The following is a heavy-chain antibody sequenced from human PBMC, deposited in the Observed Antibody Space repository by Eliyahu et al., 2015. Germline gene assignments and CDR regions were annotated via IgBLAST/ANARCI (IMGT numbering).Heavy chain of an antibody. CDR1: GFTFXRYX. Sequence: EVQLVESGGGLVQPGGSLRLSCAASGFTFXRYXMNWVRQAPGKGLEWVSYISSSSSTIYYADSVKGRFTISRDNAKNSLYLQMNSLRDEDTAVYYCAREFGGTGGVRGYYFDYWGQGTLVTVSS. V-gene: IGHV3-48*02. D-gene: IGHD3/OR15-3a*01. J-gene: IGHJ4*02. CDR2: ISSSSSTI. CDR3: AREFGGTGGVRGYYFDY.